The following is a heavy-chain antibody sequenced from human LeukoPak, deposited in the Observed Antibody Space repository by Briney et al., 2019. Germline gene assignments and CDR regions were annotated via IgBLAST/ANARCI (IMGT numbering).Heavy chain of an antibody. Sequence: GGSLRLSCAASGCSFRTFGMHWVRQAPGKGLEWVAIISYDGSNEAYADSVKGRFSISRDNSKNTLYLQMNSLRPEDTAVYYCAKDQHYDSNSLDVWGPGTTVTVSS. V-gene: IGHV3-30*18. D-gene: IGHD3-22*01. CDR2: ISYDGSNE. J-gene: IGHJ6*02. CDR3: AKDQHYDSNSLDV. CDR1: GCSFRTFG.